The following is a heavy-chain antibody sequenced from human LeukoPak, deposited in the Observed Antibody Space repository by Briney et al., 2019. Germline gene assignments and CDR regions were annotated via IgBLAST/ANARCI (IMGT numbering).Heavy chain of an antibody. V-gene: IGHV3-23*01. CDR3: AKASITMVRGVIIRYYFDY. D-gene: IGHD3-10*01. J-gene: IGHJ4*02. Sequence: PRGSLRLSCAASGFTFSSYAMSWVRQAPGKGLEWVSAISGSGGSTYYADSVKGRFTISRDNSKNTLCLQMNSLRAEDTAVYYCAKASITMVRGVIIRYYFDYWGQGTLVTVSS. CDR2: ISGSGGST. CDR1: GFTFSSYA.